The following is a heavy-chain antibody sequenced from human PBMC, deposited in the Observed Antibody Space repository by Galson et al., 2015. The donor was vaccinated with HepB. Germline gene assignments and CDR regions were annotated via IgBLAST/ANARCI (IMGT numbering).Heavy chain of an antibody. CDR2: INPSGGST. Sequence: SVKVSCKASGYTFTSYYMHWVRQAPGQGLEWMGIINPSGGSTSYAQKFQGRVTMTRDTSTSTVYMELSSLRSDDTAVYYCARELPAAIGDHDYYMDVWGKGTTVTVSS. D-gene: IGHD2-2*01. CDR1: GYTFTSYY. CDR3: ARELPAAIGDHDYYMDV. V-gene: IGHV1-46*01. J-gene: IGHJ6*03.